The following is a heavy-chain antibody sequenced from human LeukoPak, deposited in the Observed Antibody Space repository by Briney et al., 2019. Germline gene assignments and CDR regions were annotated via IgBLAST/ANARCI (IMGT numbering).Heavy chain of an antibody. Sequence: SGGSLRLSCAASGFTFSNYAMSWVRQAPGKGLDWVSAITGSGGSTYYADSVKGQFSISRDNSKNTLYLQMNSLRADDTAVYYCAKWGDYDILTGYYVSDYWGQGTLVTVSS. V-gene: IGHV3-23*01. CDR3: AKWGDYDILTGYYVSDY. J-gene: IGHJ4*02. D-gene: IGHD3-9*01. CDR1: GFTFSNYA. CDR2: ITGSGGST.